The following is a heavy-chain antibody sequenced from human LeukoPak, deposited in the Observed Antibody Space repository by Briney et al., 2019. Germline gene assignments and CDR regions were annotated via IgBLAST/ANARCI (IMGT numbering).Heavy chain of an antibody. D-gene: IGHD3-10*01. J-gene: IGHJ5*02. V-gene: IGHV4-59*01. CDR3: ARVPYGSGENWFDL. CDR2: IYYSGSA. Sequence: KPSETLSLTCTVSGGSISSYYWSWIRQPPGKGLEWIGYIYYSGSATYNPSLKSRVTISVDTSKNQFSLKLSSVTAADTAVYYCARVPYGSGENWFDLWGQGALVTVSS. CDR1: GGSISSYY.